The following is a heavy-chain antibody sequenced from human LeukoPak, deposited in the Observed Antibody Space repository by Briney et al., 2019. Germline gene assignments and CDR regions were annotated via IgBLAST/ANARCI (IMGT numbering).Heavy chain of an antibody. J-gene: IGHJ5*02. Sequence: PGGSLRLSCAASGFTFSSYAMSWVRQAPGKGLEWVSAISGSGGSTYYADSVKGRFTISRDNSKNTLYLQMNSLRAEDTAVYYCAKDATDSSGYYLWFDPWGQGTLVTVSS. V-gene: IGHV3-23*01. CDR1: GFTFSSYA. CDR3: AKDATDSSGYYLWFDP. CDR2: ISGSGGST. D-gene: IGHD3-22*01.